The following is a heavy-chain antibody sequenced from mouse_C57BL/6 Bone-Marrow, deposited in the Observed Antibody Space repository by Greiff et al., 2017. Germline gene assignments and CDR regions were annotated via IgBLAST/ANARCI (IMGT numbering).Heavy chain of an antibody. D-gene: IGHD2-4*01. CDR1: GYTFTSYD. CDR2: ISPRDGST. J-gene: IGHJ3*01. Sequence: VQLQQSGPELVKPGASVKLSCKASGYTFTSYDINWVKQRPGQGLEWIGWISPRDGSTKYNEKFKGKATLTVDTSSSTAYMGLHSLASEDSAVYFCARGGLRAWFAYWGQGTLVTVSA. V-gene: IGHV1-85*01. CDR3: ARGGLRAWFAY.